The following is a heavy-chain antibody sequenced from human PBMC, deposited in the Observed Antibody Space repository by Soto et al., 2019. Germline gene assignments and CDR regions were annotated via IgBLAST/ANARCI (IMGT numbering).Heavy chain of an antibody. CDR3: ARDNEVVITGIWFDP. J-gene: IGHJ5*02. CDR2: ISSSSSYI. CDR1: GFTFSSYS. D-gene: IGHD3-22*01. V-gene: IGHV3-21*01. Sequence: GGSLRLSCAASGFTFSSYSMNWVRQAPGKGLEWVSSISSSSSYIYYADSVKGRFTISRDNAKNSLYLQMNSLRAEDTAVYYCARDNEVVITGIWFDPWGQGTLVTVSS.